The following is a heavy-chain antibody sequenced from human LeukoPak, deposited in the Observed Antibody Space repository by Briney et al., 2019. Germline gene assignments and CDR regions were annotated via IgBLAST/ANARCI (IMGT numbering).Heavy chain of an antibody. J-gene: IGHJ4*02. CDR1: GFTFSNAW. Sequence: GGSLRLSCAASGFTFSNAWMSWVRQAPGKGLEWVGRIKSKTDGGTTDYAAPVKGRFTISRDDSKNTLYLQMNSLKTEDTAVYYCTTEPLGYCSGGSWYSRFHYWGQGTLVTVSS. D-gene: IGHD2-15*01. CDR2: IKSKTDGGTT. V-gene: IGHV3-15*01. CDR3: TTEPLGYCSGGSWYSRFHY.